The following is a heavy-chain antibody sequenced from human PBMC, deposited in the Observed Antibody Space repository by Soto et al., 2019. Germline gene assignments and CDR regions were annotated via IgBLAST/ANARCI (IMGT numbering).Heavy chain of an antibody. CDR1: GGSFSGYY. CDR2: INHSGST. CDR3: ARDGAYSSSWYGY. Sequence: QVQLQQWGAGLLKPSETLSLTCAVYGGSFSGYYWSWIRQPPGKGLEWIGEINHSGSTNYNPSLKSRVTISVDTSKTQFSLKLSSVTAADTAVYYCARDGAYSSSWYGYWGQGTLVTVSS. D-gene: IGHD6-13*01. V-gene: IGHV4-34*01. J-gene: IGHJ4*02.